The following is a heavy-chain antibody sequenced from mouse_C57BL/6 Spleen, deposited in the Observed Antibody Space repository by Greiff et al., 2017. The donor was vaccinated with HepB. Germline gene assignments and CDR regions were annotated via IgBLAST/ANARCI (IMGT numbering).Heavy chain of an antibody. J-gene: IGHJ1*03. CDR2: IDPSDSET. CDR1: GYTFTSYW. Sequence: QVQLQQPGAELVRPGSSVKLSCKASGYTFTSYWMHWVKQRPIQGLEWIGNIDPSDSETHYNQKFKDKATLTVDKSSSTAYMQLSSLTSEDSAVYYGARSGVTTVVYWYFDVWGTGTTVTVSS. V-gene: IGHV1-52*01. D-gene: IGHD1-1*01. CDR3: ARSGVTTVVYWYFDV.